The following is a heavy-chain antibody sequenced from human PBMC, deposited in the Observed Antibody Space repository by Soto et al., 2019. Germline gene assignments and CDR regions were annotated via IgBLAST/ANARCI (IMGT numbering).Heavy chain of an antibody. CDR3: ARQSEYYYASGRAAPLYGMDV. V-gene: IGHV4-39*01. J-gene: IGHJ6*02. Sequence: SETLSLTCTVSGGSISSYWGWIRQPPGKGLEWIGNVYYSGSTYSNPSLKSRLTISADTSKNQFSLKLSSVTAADTAVYFCARQSEYYYASGRAAPLYGMDVWGQGTTVTVSS. CDR2: VYYSGST. CDR1: GGSISSY. D-gene: IGHD3-10*01.